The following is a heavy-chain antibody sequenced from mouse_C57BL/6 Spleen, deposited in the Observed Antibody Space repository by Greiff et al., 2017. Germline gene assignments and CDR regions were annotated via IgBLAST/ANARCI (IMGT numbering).Heavy chain of an antibody. D-gene: IGHD4-1*01. V-gene: IGHV5-6*01. CDR3: ARRTGTGNYFDY. CDR2: ISSGGSYT. Sequence: VQLKESGGDLVKPGGSLKLSCAASGFTFSSYGMSWVRQTPDKRLEWVATISSGGSYTYYPDSVKGRFTISRDNAKNTLYLQMSSLKSEDTAMYYCARRTGTGNYFDYWGQGTTLTVAS. J-gene: IGHJ2*01. CDR1: GFTFSSYG.